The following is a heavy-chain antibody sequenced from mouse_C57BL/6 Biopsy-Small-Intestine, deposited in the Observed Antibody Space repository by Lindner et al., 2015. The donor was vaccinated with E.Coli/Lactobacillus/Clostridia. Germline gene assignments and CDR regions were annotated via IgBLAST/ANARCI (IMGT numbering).Heavy chain of an antibody. D-gene: IGHD1-1*01. J-gene: IGHJ4*01. CDR3: ARHYGSSYVAMDY. V-gene: IGHV1-54*01. Sequence: VQLQESGAELVRPGTSVKVSCKASGYAFTNYLIEWVKQRPGQGLEWIGVINPGSGGTNYNEKFKGKATLTADKSSSTAYMQLSSLTSEDSAVYFCARHYGSSYVAMDYWGQGTSVTVSS. CDR2: INPGSGGT. CDR1: GYAFTNYL.